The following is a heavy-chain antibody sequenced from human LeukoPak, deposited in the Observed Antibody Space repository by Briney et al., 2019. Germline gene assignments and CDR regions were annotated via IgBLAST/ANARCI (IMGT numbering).Heavy chain of an antibody. Sequence: GRSLRLSCTVSGFTFGDYAMSWFRQAPGKGLEWVGFIRSKAYGGTTEYAASVKGRFTISRDDSKSIAYLQMNSLKTEDTAVYYCTRTYYYDSSGYINFDYWGQGTLVTVSS. CDR2: IRSKAYGGTT. D-gene: IGHD3-22*01. J-gene: IGHJ4*02. CDR1: GFTFGDYA. CDR3: TRTYYYDSSGYINFDY. V-gene: IGHV3-49*03.